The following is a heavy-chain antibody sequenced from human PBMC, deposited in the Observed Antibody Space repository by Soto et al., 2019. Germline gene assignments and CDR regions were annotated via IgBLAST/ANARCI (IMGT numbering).Heavy chain of an antibody. CDR2: ISAYNGNT. V-gene: IGHV1-18*01. J-gene: IGHJ5*02. CDR1: GYTFTSYG. Sequence: QVQLVQSGAEVKKPGASVKVSCKASGYTFTSYGISWVRQAPGQGLEWMGWISAYNGNTNYAQKRQGRVTMTTDTSTRAAYRELRSLRSDDTAGYYCARDRQVATIPGGYWFDPWGQGTLVTVSS. D-gene: IGHD5-12*01. CDR3: ARDRQVATIPGGYWFDP.